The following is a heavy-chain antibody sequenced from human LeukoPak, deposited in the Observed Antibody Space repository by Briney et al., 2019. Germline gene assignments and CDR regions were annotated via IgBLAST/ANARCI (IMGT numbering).Heavy chain of an antibody. J-gene: IGHJ4*02. CDR2: IFHTGHT. Sequence: SETLSLTCAVSGGSISSGDFPWSWIRQPPGKGLEWIGYIFHTGHTSYNPSLKSRVTISVDMSKNHLSLRLSSVTAADTAVYYCARGFYGAGSHFDYWGQGTLVTVSS. CDR3: ARGFYGAGSHFDY. D-gene: IGHD3-10*01. V-gene: IGHV4-30-2*01. CDR1: GGSISSGDFP.